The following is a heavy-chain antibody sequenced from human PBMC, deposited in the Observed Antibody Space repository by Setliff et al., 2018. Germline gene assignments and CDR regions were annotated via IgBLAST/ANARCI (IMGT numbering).Heavy chain of an antibody. D-gene: IGHD2-15*01. Sequence: GGSLRLSCVASGFTFKNYGMHWVRQAPGKGLEWVAVIWYDGSSTTYADSVKGRFTISRDNAKSTLYLQMNSLRAEDTAVYYCARDVFCSGGSCDNWFDPWGQGTLVTVSS. CDR3: ARDVFCSGGSCDNWFDP. V-gene: IGHV3-33*01. J-gene: IGHJ5*02. CDR2: IWYDGSST. CDR1: GFTFKNYG.